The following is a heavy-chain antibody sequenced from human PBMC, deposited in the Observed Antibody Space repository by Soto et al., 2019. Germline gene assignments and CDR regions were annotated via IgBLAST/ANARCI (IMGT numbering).Heavy chain of an antibody. V-gene: IGHV4-34*01. CDR2: INHSGST. J-gene: IGHJ6*02. CDR3: ARGIRTNCTSTRCRHRTLGPIKHLEV. Sequence: LFVTCAVYGGAFRGDYWSWIRQPPGKGLELMGEINHSGSTNYNPSLKRRVAISVDTSKNQFSLKLSSVTASDTAVYYCARGIRTNCTSTRCRHRTLGPIKHLEVSGPGTTVTVSS. CDR1: GGAFRGDY. D-gene: IGHD2-2*01.